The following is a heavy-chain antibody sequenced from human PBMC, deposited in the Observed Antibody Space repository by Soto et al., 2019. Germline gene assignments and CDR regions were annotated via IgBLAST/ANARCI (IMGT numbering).Heavy chain of an antibody. D-gene: IGHD6-13*01. CDR3: ARGDRGPGSWHSDY. CDR1: VESFSGYY. V-gene: IGHV4-34*01. J-gene: IGHJ4*02. Sequence: SETLSLTCAVYVESFSGYYWRWRLQPPGERREWIGENQDSGSTNYNPSLKRRLIISVDTSRNQFSLKLSSVTAADTAVYYCARGDRGPGSWHSDYWGQGTLVTVSS. CDR2: NQDSGST.